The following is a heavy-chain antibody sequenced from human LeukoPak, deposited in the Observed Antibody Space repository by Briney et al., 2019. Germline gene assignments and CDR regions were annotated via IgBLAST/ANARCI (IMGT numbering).Heavy chain of an antibody. CDR3: ARDGGDGYNAYYFDY. Sequence: GASVKVSCKTSGYTVTDYYMHWVRQAPGQGLEWMGWINPDSGGTSYAQKFQGRVTMTRDTSISTAYMELSRLRFDDTAVYNCARDGGDGYNAYYFDYWGQGSLVTVSS. J-gene: IGHJ4*02. CDR1: GYTVTDYY. V-gene: IGHV1-2*02. D-gene: IGHD5-24*01. CDR2: INPDSGGT.